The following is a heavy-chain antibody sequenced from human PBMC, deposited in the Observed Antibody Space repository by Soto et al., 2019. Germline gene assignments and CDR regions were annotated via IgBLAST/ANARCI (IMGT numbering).Heavy chain of an antibody. D-gene: IGHD2-2*01. Sequence: ADTLSLTCTVFGGSIASIPYCWGWIRQPPGRGLEWIGRIYHRGDTNYNPSLKSRVTLSVDTSKNQFSLELTSVTAADTAVYYCASHIPGPSTLAYWGQGVLVTVSS. V-gene: IGHV4-39*07. CDR3: ASHIPGPSTLAY. J-gene: IGHJ4*02. CDR2: IYHRGDT. CDR1: GGSIASIPYC.